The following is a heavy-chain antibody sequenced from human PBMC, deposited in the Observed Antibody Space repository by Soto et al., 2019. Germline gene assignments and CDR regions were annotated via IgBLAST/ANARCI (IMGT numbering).Heavy chain of an antibody. D-gene: IGHD3-10*01. Sequence: QVQLQQSGPGLVKPSQTLTLTCVISGASVSSNNAAWKWIRQYPSRGLEWLGRTYYRSKWYNDYAVSVKSRIDINPDTSKIQCSLQLNSVSPEDTAMYYCARESYGSGSYDGMDVWCQGTTVTVAS. J-gene: IGHJ6*02. CDR2: TYYRSKWYN. CDR1: GASVSSNNAA. V-gene: IGHV6-1*01. CDR3: ARESYGSGSYDGMDV.